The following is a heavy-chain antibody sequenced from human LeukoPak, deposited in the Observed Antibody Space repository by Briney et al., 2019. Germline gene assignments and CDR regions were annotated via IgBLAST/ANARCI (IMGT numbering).Heavy chain of an antibody. Sequence: GESLKISCKGSGYSFTTYWITWVRQMPGKGREWMGRIDPTDSYTNYSPSFQGHVTISADKSISTAYLQWSSLKASDTAMYYCARQVYKHRIDYWGQGTLVTVSS. CDR3: ARQVYKHRIDY. CDR1: GYSFTTYW. D-gene: IGHD1-14*01. J-gene: IGHJ4*02. V-gene: IGHV5-10-1*01. CDR2: IDPTDSYT.